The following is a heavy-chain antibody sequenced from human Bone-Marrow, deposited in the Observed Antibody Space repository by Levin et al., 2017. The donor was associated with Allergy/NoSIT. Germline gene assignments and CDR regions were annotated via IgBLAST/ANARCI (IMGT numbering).Heavy chain of an antibody. D-gene: IGHD2-15*01. CDR1: GGSFSGYY. V-gene: IGHV4-34*01. Sequence: SETLSLTCAVYGGSFSGYYWSWIRQPPGKGLEWIGEINHSGSTNYNPSLKSRVTISVDTSKNQFSLKLSSVTAADTAVYYCARGLFVVVVAAPMCAFDIWGQGTMVTVSS. CDR2: INHSGST. CDR3: ARGLFVVVVAAPMCAFDI. J-gene: IGHJ3*02.